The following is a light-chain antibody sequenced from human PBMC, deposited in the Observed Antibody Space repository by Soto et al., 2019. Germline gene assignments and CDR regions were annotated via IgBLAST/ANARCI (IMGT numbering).Light chain of an antibody. CDR2: AAS. V-gene: IGKV1-39*01. CDR3: QQSYSTPT. Sequence: DIQMTQSPSSLSASVGDRVTITCRASQRISSYLNWYQQKPGKAPKLLIYAASSLQSGVPSRFSGSGSGTDFTLTISSLQPEDFATYYCQQSYSTPTFGGGTKVKIK. J-gene: IGKJ4*01. CDR1: QRISSY.